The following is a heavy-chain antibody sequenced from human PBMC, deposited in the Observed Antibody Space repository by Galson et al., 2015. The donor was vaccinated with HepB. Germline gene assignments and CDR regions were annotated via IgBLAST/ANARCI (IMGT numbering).Heavy chain of an antibody. J-gene: IGHJ4*02. V-gene: IGHV1-46*01. D-gene: IGHD6-13*01. CDR1: GYTFTSNK. Sequence: SVKVSCKASGYTFTSNKMHWVRQAPGQGLEWMGIINPSDGATRHSQKFQGRVTMTRDTSTSTVYMELSSLRSEDTAVYHCARDSRSWSVDYWGQGTLVTVSS. CDR2: INPSDGAT. CDR3: ARDSRSWSVDY.